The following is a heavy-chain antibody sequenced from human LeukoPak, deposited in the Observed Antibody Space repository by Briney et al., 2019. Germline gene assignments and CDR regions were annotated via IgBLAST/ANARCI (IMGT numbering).Heavy chain of an antibody. V-gene: IGHV1-8*01. CDR3: ARGRSSGSYYNWYYYYYMDV. CDR2: MNPNSGNT. Sequence: GASVKVSCKASGYTFTSYDISWVRQATGQGLEWMGWMNPNSGNTGYAQKFQGRVTMTRNTSISTAYMELSSLRSEDTAVYYCARGRSSGSYYNWYYYYYMDVWGKGTTVTVSS. CDR1: GYTFTSYD. D-gene: IGHD3-10*01. J-gene: IGHJ6*03.